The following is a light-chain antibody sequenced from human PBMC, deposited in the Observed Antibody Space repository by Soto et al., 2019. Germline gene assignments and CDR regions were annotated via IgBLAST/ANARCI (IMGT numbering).Light chain of an antibody. J-gene: IGKJ2*01. V-gene: IGKV3-20*01. CDR1: QSVSSNY. CDR2: GAS. Sequence: EFVWTKCPGTLPLSPGERATLSCRASQSVSSNYLVWYQQKPGQAPRPLIYGASSRATGIPDRFSGSGSGTDFTLTISRLEPEDFAVYYCQQYANSPFTFGQGTKLEIK. CDR3: QQYANSPFT.